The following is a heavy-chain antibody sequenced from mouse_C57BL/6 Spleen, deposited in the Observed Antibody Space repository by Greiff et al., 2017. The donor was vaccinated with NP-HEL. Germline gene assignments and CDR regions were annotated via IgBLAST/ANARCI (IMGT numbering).Heavy chain of an antibody. CDR1: GYSITSGYY. CDR2: ISYDGSN. J-gene: IGHJ4*01. V-gene: IGHV3-6*01. Sequence: VQLKESGPGLVKPSQSLSLTCSVTGYSITSGYYWNWIRQFPGNQLEWMGYISYDGSNNYNPSLKNRISITRDTSNNQLFLNLTSVTTEDTATYDCARARYAMDYWGQGTSVTVSS. CDR3: ARARYAMDY.